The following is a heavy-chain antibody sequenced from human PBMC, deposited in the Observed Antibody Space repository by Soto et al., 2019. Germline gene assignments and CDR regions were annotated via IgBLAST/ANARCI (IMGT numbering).Heavy chain of an antibody. CDR3: ARVGLRWYFDF. Sequence: QVQLQESGPGLVKPSGTLSLTCDVSSGSMNSGHWWSWVRQPPGKGLEWVGHIHRSGATNYNPSLRSRVAISLDESKNQFSLNLNSVTAADTAVYYCARVGLRWYFDFWGRGTLVTVSS. J-gene: IGHJ2*01. CDR2: IHRSGAT. D-gene: IGHD3-16*01. CDR1: SGSMNSGHW. V-gene: IGHV4-4*02.